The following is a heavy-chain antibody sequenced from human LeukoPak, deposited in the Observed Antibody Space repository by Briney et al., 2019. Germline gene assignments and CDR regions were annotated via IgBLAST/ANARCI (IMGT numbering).Heavy chain of an antibody. CDR3: AKESDSGYHSEGPKN. J-gene: IGHJ4*02. CDR1: GFVLSDYG. D-gene: IGHD5-12*01. Sequence: PGGSLRLSCAASGFVLSDYGMHWVRQAPGKGLEWVAFVRNDGSNEYYVGSVKGRFTISRDKSKNTLYLQMNSLRAEGTAVYSCAKESDSGYHSEGPKNWGLGTLVTVS. CDR2: VRNDGSNE. V-gene: IGHV3-30*02.